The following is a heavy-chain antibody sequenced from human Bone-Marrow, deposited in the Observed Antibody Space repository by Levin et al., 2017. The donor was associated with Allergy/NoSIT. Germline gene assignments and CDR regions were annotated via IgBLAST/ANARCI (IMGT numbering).Heavy chain of an antibody. V-gene: IGHV3-23*01. D-gene: IGHD3-10*01. CDR2: ISGSGGST. CDR3: AKAGSGERLWFGEFRAKYYFDY. J-gene: IGHJ4*02. CDR1: GFTFSSYA. Sequence: GGSLRLSCAASGFTFSSYAMSWVRQAPGKGLEWVSAISGSGGSTYYADSVKGRFTISRDNSKNTLYLQMNSLRAEDTAVYYCAKAGSGERLWFGEFRAKYYFDYWGQGTLVTVSS.